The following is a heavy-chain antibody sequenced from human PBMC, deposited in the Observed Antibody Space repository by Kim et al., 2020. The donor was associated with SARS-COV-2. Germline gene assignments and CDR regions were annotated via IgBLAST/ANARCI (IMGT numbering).Heavy chain of an antibody. V-gene: IGHV1-3*01. Sequence: GNGNTIYSQKFQGRVTLGTDTSASTAYMELSSLRSEDSAVYFCLGGYYFDYWGQGTLVTVSS. CDR3: LGGYYFDY. D-gene: IGHD2-15*01. CDR2: GNGNT. J-gene: IGHJ4*02.